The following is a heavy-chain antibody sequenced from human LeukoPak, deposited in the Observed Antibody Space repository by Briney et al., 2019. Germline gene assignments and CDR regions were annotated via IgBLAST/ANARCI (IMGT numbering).Heavy chain of an antibody. V-gene: IGHV4-59*01. Sequence: PSETLSLTCTVSGGSISSYYWSWIRQPPGKGLEWIGYIYYSGSTNYNPSLKSRVTISVDTSKNQFSLKLSSVTAADTAVYYCAREHLRYFDWLLPAFGAFDIWGQGTMVTVSS. CDR3: AREHLRYFDWLLPAFGAFDI. D-gene: IGHD3-9*01. CDR1: GGSISSYY. CDR2: IYYSGST. J-gene: IGHJ3*02.